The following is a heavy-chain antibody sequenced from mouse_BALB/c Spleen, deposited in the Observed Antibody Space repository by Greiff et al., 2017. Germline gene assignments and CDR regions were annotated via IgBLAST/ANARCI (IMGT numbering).Heavy chain of an antibody. J-gene: IGHJ3*01. CDR2: ISCYNGAT. V-gene: IGHV1S34*01. D-gene: IGHD3-1*01. CDR1: GYSFTGYY. CDR3: ARQESSGYVGFAY. Sequence: LVKTGASVKISCKASGYSFTGYYMHWVKQSHGKSLEWIGYISCYNGATSYNQKFKGKATFTVDTSSSTAYMQFNSLTSEDSAVYYCARQESSGYVGFAYWGQGTLVTVSA.